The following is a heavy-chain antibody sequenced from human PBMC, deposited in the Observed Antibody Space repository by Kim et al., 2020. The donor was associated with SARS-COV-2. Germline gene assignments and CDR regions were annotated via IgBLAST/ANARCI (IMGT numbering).Heavy chain of an antibody. Sequence: SETLSLTCAVYGGSFSGHYWSWIRQPPGKGLEWIGEIHQSGSTNYNPYLKSRVTISIDTSKNQFSLKLSSVTAADTGFYYCARGRAGVVSAPILGIGPHYDCYIMDVWGHGTTVTVSS. J-gene: IGHJ6*02. CDR1: GGSFSGHY. CDR3: ARGRAGVVSAPILGIGPHYDCYIMDV. D-gene: IGHD2-2*02. CDR2: IHQSGST. V-gene: IGHV4-34*01.